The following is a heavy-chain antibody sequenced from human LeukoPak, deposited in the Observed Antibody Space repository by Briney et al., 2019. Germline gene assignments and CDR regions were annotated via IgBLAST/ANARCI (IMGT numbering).Heavy chain of an antibody. CDR2: IKEDGSEK. V-gene: IGHV3-7*01. Sequence: GGSLRLSCVASGFTFSSYWMSWVRQAPGKGLEWVANIKEDGSEKYYVDSVKGRFTISRDNAKNSLYLQMNSLRADDTAVYYCARFAAGGSYYYMDVWGKGTTVTVSS. CDR1: GFTFSSYW. D-gene: IGHD6-25*01. J-gene: IGHJ6*03. CDR3: ARFAAGGSYYYMDV.